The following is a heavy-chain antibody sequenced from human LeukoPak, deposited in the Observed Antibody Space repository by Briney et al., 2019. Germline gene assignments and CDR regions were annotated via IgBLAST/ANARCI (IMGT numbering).Heavy chain of an antibody. Sequence: ASETVSLTCTVSGGSISSSSYYWGWIRQPPGMRLEWIGSIYYSGSTYYNPSLKSRVTISLVTSKNQFSLKLSSVTAADTAVYYCARAAWELLRFPIGYWGQGTLVTVSS. CDR3: ARAAWELLRFPIGY. D-gene: IGHD1-26*01. J-gene: IGHJ4*02. CDR1: GGSISSSSYY. V-gene: IGHV4-39*07. CDR2: IYYSGST.